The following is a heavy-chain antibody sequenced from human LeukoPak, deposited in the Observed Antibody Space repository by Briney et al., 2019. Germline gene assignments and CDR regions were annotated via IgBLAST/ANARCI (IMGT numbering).Heavy chain of an antibody. Sequence: SGTLSLTCAVYGGSFSGYYWSWIRQPPGKGLEWIGEINHMMSAYYNPSLKSRVTISGDTTKNQFSLKLSSVTATDTAVYYCARGGGWRRHYSDSSGYSQSNWFDPWGQGTLVSSST. D-gene: IGHD3-22*01. CDR1: GGSFSGYY. V-gene: IGHV4-34*01. J-gene: IGHJ5*02. CDR3: ARGGGWRRHYSDSSGYSQSNWFDP. CDR2: INHMMSA.